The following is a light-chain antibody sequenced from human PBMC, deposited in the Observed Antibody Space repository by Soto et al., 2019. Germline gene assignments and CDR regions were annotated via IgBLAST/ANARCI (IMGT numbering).Light chain of an antibody. J-gene: IGKJ4*01. Sequence: DIQLTQSPSFLSASVGDRVTITCRARQGLSSYLAWYQQKPGNAPKLLIYAAYTLQSGVPSRFSGSVSGTEFTLTFRSLQPEYFATYYWQQLNSYPGITFGGGTKVEIK. CDR1: QGLSSY. V-gene: IGKV1-9*01. CDR2: AAY. CDR3: QQLNSYPGIT.